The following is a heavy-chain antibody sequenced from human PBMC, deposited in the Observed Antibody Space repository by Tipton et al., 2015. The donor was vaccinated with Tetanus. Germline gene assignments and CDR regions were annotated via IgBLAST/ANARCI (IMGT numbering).Heavy chain of an antibody. CDR3: ARGVPYSTTMGSDWFDP. CDR1: GSSITSTTHY. V-gene: IGHV4-39*02. D-gene: IGHD2-2*01. CDR2: IYYSGST. J-gene: IGHJ5*02. Sequence: TLSLTCTVSGSSITSTTHYWGWIRQAPGKGLEWIGIIYYSGSTYYNASLNSRVKISLDTSMNQVSLTLTSVTAADTALYYCARGVPYSTTMGSDWFDPWGQGTLVTVSS.